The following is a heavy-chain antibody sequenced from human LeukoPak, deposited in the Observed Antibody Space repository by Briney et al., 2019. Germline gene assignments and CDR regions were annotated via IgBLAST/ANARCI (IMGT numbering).Heavy chain of an antibody. CDR1: GYTFTSYA. J-gene: IGHJ4*02. D-gene: IGHD3-10*01. CDR3: ARTPLSFSMVRGGYFDY. V-gene: IGHV7-4-1*02. Sequence: ASVKVSCKGSGYTFTSYAMNWVRQAPGQGLEWMGWINTNTGNPTYAQGFTGRFVFSLDTSVSTAYLQISSLKAEDTAVYYCARTPLSFSMVRGGYFDYWGQGTLVTVSS. CDR2: INTNTGNP.